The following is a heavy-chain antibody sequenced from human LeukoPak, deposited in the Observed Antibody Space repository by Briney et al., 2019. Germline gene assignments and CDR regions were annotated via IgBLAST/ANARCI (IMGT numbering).Heavy chain of an antibody. D-gene: IGHD1-14*01. CDR3: ASKTGGYYYGMDV. V-gene: IGHV4-59*01. CDR1: GGSISSYY. Sequence: PSETLSLTCTVSGGSISSYYWSWIRQPPGKGLEWIGYIYYSGSTNYNPSLKSRVTISVDTSKNQFSLKLSSVTAADTAVYYCASKTGGYYYGMDVWGQGTTVTVSS. J-gene: IGHJ6*02. CDR2: IYYSGST.